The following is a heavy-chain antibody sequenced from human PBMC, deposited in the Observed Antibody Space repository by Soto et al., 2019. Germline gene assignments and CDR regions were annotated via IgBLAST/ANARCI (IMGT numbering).Heavy chain of an antibody. Sequence: QVQLQESGPGLVKPSQTLSLTCSVSGGSISSGGYYWSWIRQHPEKGLEWIGYIYYRGSTNYNPSIKSRVLISVDTSSNRFSLDLRSVTAADTAIYYCARHSASWQGFDYWGQGTLVTVSS. J-gene: IGHJ4*02. V-gene: IGHV4-31*03. CDR2: IYYRGST. CDR1: GGSISSGGYY. D-gene: IGHD1-26*01. CDR3: ARHSASWQGFDY.